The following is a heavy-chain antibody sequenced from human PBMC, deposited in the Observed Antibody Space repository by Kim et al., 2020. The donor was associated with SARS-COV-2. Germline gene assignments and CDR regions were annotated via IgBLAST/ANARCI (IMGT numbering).Heavy chain of an antibody. CDR2: ISVEGTEA. J-gene: IGHJ4*02. V-gene: IGHV3-30*03. CDR1: GFTFSSTG. D-gene: IGHD3-22*01. CDR3: APSTYRLLKYHFDY. Sequence: GGSLRLSCAASGFTFSSTGMHWVRQAPGKGLEWLAVISVEGTEAFYADSVKGRFTVSRDNSKDTLYLQMNSLRPEDTAVYYCAPSTYRLLKYHFDYWGQG.